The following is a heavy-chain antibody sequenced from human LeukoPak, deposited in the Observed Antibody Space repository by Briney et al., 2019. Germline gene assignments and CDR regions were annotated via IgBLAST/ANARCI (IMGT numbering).Heavy chain of an antibody. J-gene: IGHJ4*02. CDR1: GGSISSSNW. CDR3: ARTDYYDSSGYYLPTGYFDY. D-gene: IGHD3-22*01. V-gene: IGHV4-4*02. Sequence: PSGTLSLTCAVSGGSISSSNWWSWIRQPPGKGLEWIGEIYHSGSTNYNPSLKSRVTISVDTSKNQFSLKLSSVTAADTAVYYCARTDYYDSSGYYLPTGYFDYWGQGTLVTVSS. CDR2: IYHSGST.